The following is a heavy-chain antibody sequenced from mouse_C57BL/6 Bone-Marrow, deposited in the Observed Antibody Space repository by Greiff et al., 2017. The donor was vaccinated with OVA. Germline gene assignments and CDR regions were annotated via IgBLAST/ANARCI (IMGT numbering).Heavy chain of an antibody. V-gene: IGHV3-6*01. D-gene: IGHD2-12*01. CDR1: GYSITSGYY. J-gene: IGHJ4*01. Sequence: ESGPGLVKPSQSLSLTCSVTGYSITSGYYWNWIRQFPGNKLEWMGYISYDGSNNYNPSLKNRISITRDTSKNQFFLTLNSVTTEDTATYYCARDYYSPYYAMDYWGQGTSVTVSS. CDR2: ISYDGSN. CDR3: ARDYYSPYYAMDY.